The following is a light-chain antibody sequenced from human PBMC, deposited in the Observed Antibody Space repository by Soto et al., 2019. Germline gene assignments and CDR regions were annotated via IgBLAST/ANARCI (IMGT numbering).Light chain of an antibody. Sequence: DIVMTQSPDSLAVSLGERATINCKSSQSVLYSSNNKNYLAWYQQKPGQPPKLLIYWASTRESGVPDRFSGSGSGTDFTLTISSLQTEDVAVYYCLQYYREAWTFGQGTKVEIK. CDR2: WAS. CDR1: QSVLYSSNNKNY. V-gene: IGKV4-1*01. CDR3: LQYYREAWT. J-gene: IGKJ1*01.